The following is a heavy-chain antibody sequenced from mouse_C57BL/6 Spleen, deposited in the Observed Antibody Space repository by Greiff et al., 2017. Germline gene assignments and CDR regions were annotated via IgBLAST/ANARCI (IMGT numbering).Heavy chain of an antibody. Sequence: VQLQQPGAELVMPGASVKLSCKASGYTFTSYWMHWVKQRPGQGLEWIGEIDPSDSYTNYNQKFKGKSTLSVDKSSSTAYMQLSSLTSEDSAVYYCARWDSYYFDYRGQCTTRTVSS. J-gene: IGHJ2*01. CDR2: IDPSDSYT. V-gene: IGHV1-69*01. D-gene: IGHD4-1*01. CDR3: ARWDSYYFDY. CDR1: GYTFTSYW.